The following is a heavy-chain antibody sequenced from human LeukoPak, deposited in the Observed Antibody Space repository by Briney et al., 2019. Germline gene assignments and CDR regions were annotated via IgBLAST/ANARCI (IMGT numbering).Heavy chain of an antibody. D-gene: IGHD5-24*01. CDR1: GFTFSNAW. CDR2: IKSKTDGGTT. J-gene: IGHJ6*03. Sequence: GGSLRLSCAASGFTFSNAWMSWVRQAPGKGLEWVGRIKSKTDGGTTDYAAPVKGRFTISRDDSKNTLYLQMNSLKTEDTAVYYCTAGGWLNCYYYMDVWGKGTTVTVSS. V-gene: IGHV3-15*01. CDR3: TAGGWLNCYYYMDV.